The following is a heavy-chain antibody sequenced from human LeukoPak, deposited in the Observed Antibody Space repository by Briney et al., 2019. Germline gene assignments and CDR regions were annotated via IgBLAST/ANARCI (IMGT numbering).Heavy chain of an antibody. CDR2: VSYDGSYK. J-gene: IGHJ4*02. Sequence: GGSLRLSCAAAGFTFSKFAMHWVRQAPGKGLEWVAVVSYDGSYKYYADSVKGRFTISRDNSKNTLYLQMNSLRAEDTAVYYCAKEFYYGSGSYWGQGTLVTVSS. CDR1: GFTFSKFA. D-gene: IGHD3-10*01. CDR3: AKEFYYGSGSY. V-gene: IGHV3-30*04.